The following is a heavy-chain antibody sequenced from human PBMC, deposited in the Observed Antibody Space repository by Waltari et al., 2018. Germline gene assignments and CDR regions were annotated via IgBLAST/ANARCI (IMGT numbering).Heavy chain of an antibody. Sequence: QVQLVQSGAEVKKPGASVKVSCKVSGYTLTELSMHWVRQAPGKGLEWMGGLDPEDGETIYAQKFQGRVTMTEDTSTDTAYMELSSLRSEDTAVYYCATLGRGIQKWLLALHYWGQGTLVTVSS. CDR1: GYTLTELS. J-gene: IGHJ4*02. V-gene: IGHV1-24*01. CDR2: LDPEDGET. D-gene: IGHD3-22*01. CDR3: ATLGRGIQKWLLALHY.